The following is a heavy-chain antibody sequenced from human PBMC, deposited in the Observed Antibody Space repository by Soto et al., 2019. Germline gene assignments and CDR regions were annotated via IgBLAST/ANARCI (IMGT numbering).Heavy chain of an antibody. CDR2: FCYTGST. Sequence: SETLSLTCTVSGGSISGRCWSWVRQSPGKGLEWIGYFCYTGSTNYNPSLKSRVIISVDRSKAQCSLKLTSVTAADTAVYYCAKSHYDSSGYYIIDHWGQGTLVTVSS. V-gene: IGHV4-59*01. D-gene: IGHD3-22*01. J-gene: IGHJ5*02. CDR1: GGSISGRC. CDR3: AKSHYDSSGYYIIDH.